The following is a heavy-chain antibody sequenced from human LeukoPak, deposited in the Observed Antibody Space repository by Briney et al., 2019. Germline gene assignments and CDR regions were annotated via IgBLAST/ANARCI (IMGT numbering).Heavy chain of an antibody. CDR1: GYTFTGYY. CDR2: INPNSGGT. V-gene: IGHV1-2*02. D-gene: IGHD1-1*01. Sequence: ASVKVSCKASGYTFTGYYMHWVRQAPGQGLEWMGWINPNSGGTNYAQKFQGRVTMTRDTSISTAYMELSRLRSDDTAVYYCARDRRYNWNDGDTNWFDPWGQGTLVTVSS. CDR3: ARDRRYNWNDGDTNWFDP. J-gene: IGHJ5*02.